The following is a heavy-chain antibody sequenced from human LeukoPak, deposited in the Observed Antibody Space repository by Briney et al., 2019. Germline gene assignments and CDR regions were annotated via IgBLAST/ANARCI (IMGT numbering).Heavy chain of an antibody. CDR1: GYTFTGYY. V-gene: IGHV1-2*02. CDR2: VNPNSGGT. D-gene: IGHD3-10*01. CDR3: ARIITMVRGVTLGAFDI. Sequence: GASVKVSCKASGYTFTGYYMHWVRQAPGQGLEWMEWVNPNSGGTNYAQKFQGRVTMTRDTSISTAYMELSRLRSDDTAVYYCARIITMVRGVTLGAFDIWGQGTMVTVSS. J-gene: IGHJ3*02.